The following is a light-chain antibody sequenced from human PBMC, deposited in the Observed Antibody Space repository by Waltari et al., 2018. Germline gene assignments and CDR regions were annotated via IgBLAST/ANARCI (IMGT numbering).Light chain of an antibody. CDR3: QQANSFPLT. V-gene: IGKV1-12*01. CDR1: QVISSW. J-gene: IGKJ4*01. Sequence: DIQMAQSPSAVSAAVVDRVTITCRASQVISSWLAWYQQKPGKAPKLLIYAASSLQSGVPSRFSGSGSGTDFTRTISSLQPEDFATYYCQQANSFPLTFGGGTKVEIK. CDR2: AAS.